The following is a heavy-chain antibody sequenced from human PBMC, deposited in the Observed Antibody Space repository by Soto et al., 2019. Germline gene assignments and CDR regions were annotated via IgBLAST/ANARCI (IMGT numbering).Heavy chain of an antibody. Sequence: GGSLRLACAAYGFTFSSYAMSWVRQAPGKGLEWVSAISGRGGSTYYADSVKGRFTISRYNSKSTLYLQMNSLRAEDTAVYYCAKDEAFMIGFNNAFDIWGQGTMVTVSS. D-gene: IGHD3-22*01. CDR3: AKDEAFMIGFNNAFDI. V-gene: IGHV3-23*01. J-gene: IGHJ3*02. CDR1: GFTFSSYA. CDR2: ISGRGGST.